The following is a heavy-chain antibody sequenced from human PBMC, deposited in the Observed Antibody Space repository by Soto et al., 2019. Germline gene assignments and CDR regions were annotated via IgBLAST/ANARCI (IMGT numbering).Heavy chain of an antibody. J-gene: IGHJ6*02. D-gene: IGHD6-13*01. Sequence: ASVKVSCKASGYTFTGYYMHWVRQAPGQGLEWMGWINPNSGGTNYAQKFQGWVTMTRDTSISTAYMELSRLRSDDTAMYYCASSSSWYYYYGMDVWGQGTTVTVSS. CDR1: GYTFTGYY. V-gene: IGHV1-2*04. CDR2: INPNSGGT. CDR3: ASSSSWYYYYGMDV.